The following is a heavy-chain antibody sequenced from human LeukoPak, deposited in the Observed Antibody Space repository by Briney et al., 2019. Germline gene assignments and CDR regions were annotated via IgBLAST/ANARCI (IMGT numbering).Heavy chain of an antibody. V-gene: IGHV3-9*01. D-gene: IGHD3-10*02. CDR3: AELGITMIGGV. CDR2: ISWNSHSI. CDR1: GFTFDDYA. Sequence: GGSLRLSCAASGFTFDDYAMHWVRHAPGKGLEWVSGISWNSHSIGYADSVKGRFTISRDNVKNSLYLQMNSLRAEDTAVYYCAELGITMIGGVWGKGTTVTISS. J-gene: IGHJ6*04.